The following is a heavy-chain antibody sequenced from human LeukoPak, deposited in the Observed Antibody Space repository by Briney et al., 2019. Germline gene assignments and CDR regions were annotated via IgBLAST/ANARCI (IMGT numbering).Heavy chain of an antibody. Sequence: ASVKVSCKASGGTFSSYAISWVRQAPGQGLEWMGWISAYNGNTNYAQKLQGRVTMTTDTSTSTAYMELRSLRSDDTAVYYCARDRSNYYGSGSYNNWFDPWGQGTLVTVSS. D-gene: IGHD3-10*01. CDR1: GGTFSSYA. V-gene: IGHV1-18*01. J-gene: IGHJ5*02. CDR3: ARDRSNYYGSGSYNNWFDP. CDR2: ISAYNGNT.